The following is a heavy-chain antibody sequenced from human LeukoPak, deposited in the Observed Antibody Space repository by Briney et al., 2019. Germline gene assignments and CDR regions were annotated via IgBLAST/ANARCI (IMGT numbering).Heavy chain of an antibody. Sequence: GGSLRLSCAASGFTFSSYSMTWVRQAPGKGLEWVSSISSSSSYIYYADSVKGRFTISRDNAKNSLYLQMNSLRAEDTAVYYCARGPVVPAARGMDVWGQGTTVTVSS. J-gene: IGHJ6*02. CDR1: GFTFSSYS. V-gene: IGHV3-21*01. CDR2: ISSSSSYI. D-gene: IGHD2-2*01. CDR3: ARGPVVPAARGMDV.